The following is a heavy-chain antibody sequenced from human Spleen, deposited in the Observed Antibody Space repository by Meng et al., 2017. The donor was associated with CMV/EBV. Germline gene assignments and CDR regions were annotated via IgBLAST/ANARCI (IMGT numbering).Heavy chain of an antibody. CDR3: ATLEPRDY. CDR1: GFTFSSYS. Sequence: GESLKISCAASGFTFSSYSMNWVRQAPGKGLEWVSYISSSGSTVYYADSVKGRFTISRDNAKNSLYLHMNSLRAEDTAVYYCATLEPRDYWGQGTLVTVSS. CDR2: ISSSGSTV. V-gene: IGHV3-48*04. D-gene: IGHD1-14*01. J-gene: IGHJ4*02.